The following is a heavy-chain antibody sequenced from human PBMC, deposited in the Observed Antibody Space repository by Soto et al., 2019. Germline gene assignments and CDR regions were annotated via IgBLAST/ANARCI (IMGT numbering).Heavy chain of an antibody. V-gene: IGHV4-31*03. D-gene: IGHD3-3*01. CDR3: ARVNAPEITIFGVVNAYYYYGMDV. CDR2: IYYSGST. J-gene: IGHJ6*02. Sequence: SLTCTVSGGSISSGGYYWSWIRQHPGKGLEWIGYIYYSGSTYYNPSLKSRVTISVDTSKNQFSLKLSSVTTADTAVYYCARVNAPEITIFGVVNAYYYYGMDVWGQGATVTVSS. CDR1: GGSISSGGYY.